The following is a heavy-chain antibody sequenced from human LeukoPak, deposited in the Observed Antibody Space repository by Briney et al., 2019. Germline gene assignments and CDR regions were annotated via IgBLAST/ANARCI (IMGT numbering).Heavy chain of an antibody. J-gene: IGHJ6*03. V-gene: IGHV4-59*02. Sequence: SETLSLTCSVSGGSVNNYYWNWIRQPPGKGLEWIGYIYHSGSTYYNPSLKSRVTISVDRSKNQFSLKLSSVTAADTAVYYCAGLSGSYSLRYYYYMDVWGKGTTVTVSS. CDR3: AGLSGSYSLRYYYYMDV. CDR2: IYHSGST. D-gene: IGHD1-26*01. CDR1: GGSVNNYY.